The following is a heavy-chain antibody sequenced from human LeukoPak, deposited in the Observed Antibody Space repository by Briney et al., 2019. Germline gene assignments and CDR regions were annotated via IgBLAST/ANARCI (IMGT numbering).Heavy chain of an antibody. Sequence: PGVSLRLSCAASGFTFSRYWMHWVRQAPGKGLVWVSRTNSDGSLPSYADSVKGRFTISRDNAKNTLYLQMNSLGVEDTAIYYCARGLPGYSNTWNDHWGQGTLVTVSS. CDR1: GFTFSRYW. CDR2: TNSDGSLP. V-gene: IGHV3-74*01. CDR3: ARGLPGYSNTWNDH. J-gene: IGHJ5*02. D-gene: IGHD6-13*01.